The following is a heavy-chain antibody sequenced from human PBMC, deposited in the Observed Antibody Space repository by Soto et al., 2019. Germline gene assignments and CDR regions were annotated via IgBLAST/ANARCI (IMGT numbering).Heavy chain of an antibody. CDR2: ISGSGGST. Sequence: GGPVSLSCAASGSTFSTFAISWVRRPPGKGLDWVSAISGSGGSTHSADSVKGRFTISRDNSKNTLCLQMSSLRAEDTAVYYCARGFCAGKGSPPDFWCQVSLVTVSS. CDR1: GSTFSTFA. V-gene: IGHV3-23*01. J-gene: IGHJ4*02. D-gene: IGHD6-13*01. CDR3: ARGFCAGKGSPPDF.